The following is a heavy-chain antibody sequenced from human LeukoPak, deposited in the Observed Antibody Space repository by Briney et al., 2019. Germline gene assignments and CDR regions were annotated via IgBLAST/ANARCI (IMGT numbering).Heavy chain of an antibody. CDR1: GYTFTGYG. J-gene: IGHJ6*03. CDR3: ARADGGYYYYYMDV. CDR2: ISPYKDTP. V-gene: IGHV1-18*01. Sequence: ASVTVSCTASGYTFTGYGINWVRQAPGQGLEWLGWISPYKDTPYYTQQVQGRVTLTIDTSTSTAHMELRSLRSDDTAVYYCARADGGYYYYYMDVWGKGTTVTVSS. D-gene: IGHD3-10*01.